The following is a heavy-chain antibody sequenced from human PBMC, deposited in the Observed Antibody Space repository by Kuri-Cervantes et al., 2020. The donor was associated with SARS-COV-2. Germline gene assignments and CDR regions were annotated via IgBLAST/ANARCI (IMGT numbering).Heavy chain of an antibody. CDR2: IYYSGST. CDR1: GASVSSYY. V-gene: IGHV4-59*08. Sequence: GSLRLSCTVSGASVSSYYWTWIRQPPGKGLEWIGYIYYSGSTNYNPSLKSRVTISVDTSKNQFSLKLSSVTAADTAVYYCARHGPGITIFGVVIISAFDIWGQGTMVTVSS. J-gene: IGHJ3*02. D-gene: IGHD3-3*01. CDR3: ARHGPGITIFGVVIISAFDI.